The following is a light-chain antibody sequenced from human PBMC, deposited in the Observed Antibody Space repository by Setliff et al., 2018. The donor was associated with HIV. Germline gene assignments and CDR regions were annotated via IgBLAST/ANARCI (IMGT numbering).Light chain of an antibody. V-gene: IGLV2-14*03. CDR1: SGDVGGYNY. CDR2: DVR. J-gene: IGLJ2*01. CDR3: SSYTRSSTLVV. Sequence: QSALTQPASVSGSPGQSITISCTGTSGDVGGYNYVSWYQPRPGKVPKLMIYDVRNRPSGVSNRFSGSKSGNTASLTISGLQAEDEADYYCSSYTRSSTLVVFGGGTKVTVL.